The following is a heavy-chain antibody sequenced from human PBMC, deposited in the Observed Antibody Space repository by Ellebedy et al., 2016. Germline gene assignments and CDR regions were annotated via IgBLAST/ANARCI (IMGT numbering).Heavy chain of an antibody. V-gene: IGHV1-69*13. CDR2: IIPIFGTA. CDR1: GGTFSSYA. D-gene: IGHD2-15*01. Sequence: SVKVSXKASGGTFSSYAISWVRQAPGQGLEWMGGIIPIFGTANYAQKFQGRVTITADESTSTAYMELSSLRSEDTAVYYCARGFLGGLTDIVVVVGRYYYYYYGMDVWGQGTTVTVSS. J-gene: IGHJ6*02. CDR3: ARGFLGGLTDIVVVVGRYYYYYYGMDV.